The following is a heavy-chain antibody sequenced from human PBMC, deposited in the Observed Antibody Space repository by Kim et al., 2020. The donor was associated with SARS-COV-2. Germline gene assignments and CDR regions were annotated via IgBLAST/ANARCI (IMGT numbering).Heavy chain of an antibody. J-gene: IGHJ4*02. D-gene: IGHD6-19*01. CDR3: AREAVAGSFDH. CDR1: GYSFTTFA. Sequence: ASVKVSCKASGYSFTTFALYWVRRAPGQRIEWMGWINGGNGNTRYSQKFQARVSITRDTSATTAYLELSGLRSEDTAVYYCAREAVAGSFDHWGQGTLVTVSS. V-gene: IGHV1-3*01. CDR2: INGGNGNT.